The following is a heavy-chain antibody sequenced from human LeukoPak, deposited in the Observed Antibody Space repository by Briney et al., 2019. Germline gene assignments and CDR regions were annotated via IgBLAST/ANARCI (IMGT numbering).Heavy chain of an antibody. CDR1: GFTFSSYE. CDR3: ARDLAVAGTFYFDY. Sequence: PGGSLRLSCAASGFTFSSYEMNWVRQAPGKGLEWVSYISSSGSTIYYADSVKGRFTISRDNAKNSLYLQMNSLRAEDTAVYYCARDLAVAGTFYFDYWGQGTLVTVSS. CDR2: ISSSGSTI. D-gene: IGHD6-19*01. J-gene: IGHJ4*02. V-gene: IGHV3-48*03.